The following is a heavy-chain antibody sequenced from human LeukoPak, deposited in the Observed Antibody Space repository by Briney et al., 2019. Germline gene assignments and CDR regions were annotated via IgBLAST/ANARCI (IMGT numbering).Heavy chain of an antibody. J-gene: IGHJ4*02. CDR3: ARDSGWFRFDY. Sequence: GGSLRLSCAASGFTFSSYSMNWVRQAPGKGLEWVSYISSSSSTIYYADSVKGRFTISRDNAKNSLFLQTNSLRADDTAVYYCARDSGWFRFDYWGQGTLVTVSS. CDR2: ISSSSSTI. D-gene: IGHD6-13*01. V-gene: IGHV3-48*04. CDR1: GFTFSSYS.